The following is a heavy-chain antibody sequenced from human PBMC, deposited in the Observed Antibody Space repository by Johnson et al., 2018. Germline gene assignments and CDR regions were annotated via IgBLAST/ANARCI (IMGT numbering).Heavy chain of an antibody. Sequence: QVQLVQSGGGLVQPGGSLRLSCAASGFTSSSYGMRWVRQAPGKGLEWVAVISYDGSNKYYADSVKGRFTLSRDNAKNTLYLQMNSLRAEDTAVYYCARVGSSSWVAAFAIWGQGTMVTVSS. CDR2: ISYDGSNK. CDR3: ARVGSSSWVAAFAI. V-gene: IGHV3-30*03. J-gene: IGHJ3*02. CDR1: GFTSSSYG. D-gene: IGHD6-6*01.